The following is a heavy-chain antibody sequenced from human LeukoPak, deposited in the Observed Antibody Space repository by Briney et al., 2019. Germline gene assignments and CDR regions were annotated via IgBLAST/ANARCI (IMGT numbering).Heavy chain of an antibody. Sequence: PGGSLRLSCAASGFIFNKHAMRWVRQAPGKGLEWVSGLSGSGGSTDYADSVKGRFTVSRDNSKNTLFLQMNSLRAEDTAIYYCAKERDYGPADYWGQGTLVTVSS. J-gene: IGHJ4*02. D-gene: IGHD4/OR15-4a*01. CDR2: LSGSGGST. CDR3: AKERDYGPADY. CDR1: GFIFNKHA. V-gene: IGHV3-23*01.